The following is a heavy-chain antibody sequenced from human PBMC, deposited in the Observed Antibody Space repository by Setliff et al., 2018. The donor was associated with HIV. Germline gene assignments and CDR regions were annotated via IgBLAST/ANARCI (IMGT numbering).Heavy chain of an antibody. CDR2: ISYDGSNK. V-gene: IGHV3-30*09. D-gene: IGHD3-10*01. CDR1: GFTFSNYA. CDR3: ARYFRDGSYNDY. Sequence: PGGSLRLSCAASGFTFSNYAMHWVRQAPGKGLEWVAVISYDGSNKYYADSVKGRFAISRDNAKRSLYLQMNSLRGEDTAVYYCARYFRDGSYNDYWGQGTLVTVSS. J-gene: IGHJ4*02.